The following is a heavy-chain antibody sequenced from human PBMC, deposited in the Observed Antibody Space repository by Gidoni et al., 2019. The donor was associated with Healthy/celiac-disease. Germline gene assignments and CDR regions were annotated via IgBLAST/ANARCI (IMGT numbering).Heavy chain of an antibody. CDR3: ARGGVAVAGIRNIPYYYGMDV. CDR1: GYPFTIHG. CDR2: ISAYNGNT. J-gene: IGHJ6*02. Sequence: QVQLVQSGAEVKKPGASVKVSCKASGYPFTIHGIRWVRQAPGQGLEWMGWISAYNGNTNNAQKLQGRGTMTTDTSTSTAYMELRSLRSDDTAVYYCARGGVAVAGIRNIPYYYGMDVWGQGTTVTGSS. V-gene: IGHV1-18*01. D-gene: IGHD6-19*01.